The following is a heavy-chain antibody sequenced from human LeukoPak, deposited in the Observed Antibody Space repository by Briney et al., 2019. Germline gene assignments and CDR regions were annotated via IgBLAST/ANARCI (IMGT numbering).Heavy chain of an antibody. CDR1: GLNLDDSA. J-gene: IGHJ4*02. Sequence: GGSLRLSCVASGLNLDDSAMHWVRQAPGKGLEWVSLISADGGSTFSADSVKGRFSISRDNSKSSLYLQMNSLRSEDTAMYYCAKESGKFDYWGQGTLVAVSS. CDR3: AKESGKFDY. V-gene: IGHV3-43*02. CDR2: ISADGGST.